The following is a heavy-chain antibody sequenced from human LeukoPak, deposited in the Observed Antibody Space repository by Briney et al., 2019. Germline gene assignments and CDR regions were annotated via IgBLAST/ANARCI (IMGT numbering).Heavy chain of an antibody. Sequence: PSETLSLTCAVSGYSISSGHYWGWIRQPPGKGLEWIGSIYHSGFTYYNASLKSRVTMSVDTSKNQFSLKLNSVTAADTAVYYCARHDYSNYEGFDNWGQGTLVTVSS. J-gene: IGHJ4*02. D-gene: IGHD4-11*01. CDR3: ARHDYSNYEGFDN. CDR2: IYHSGFT. CDR1: GYSISSGHY. V-gene: IGHV4-38-2*01.